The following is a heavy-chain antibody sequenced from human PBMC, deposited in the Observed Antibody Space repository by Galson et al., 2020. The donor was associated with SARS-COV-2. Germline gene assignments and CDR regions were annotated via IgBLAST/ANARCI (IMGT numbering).Heavy chain of an antibody. CDR2: IYYSGST. D-gene: IGHD3-10*01. CDR3: ARAVRGVIIKGFDWFDP. J-gene: IGHJ5*02. V-gene: IGHV4-30-4*07. CDR1: GGSISSRDYS. Sequence: SETLSLTCAVSGGSISSRDYSWSWIRQPPEKGLEWIGSIYYSGSTYCNPSLKSRVTISTDTSKNQFSLKLSSVTAADTAVYYCARAVRGVIIKGFDWFDPWGQGTLVTVSS.